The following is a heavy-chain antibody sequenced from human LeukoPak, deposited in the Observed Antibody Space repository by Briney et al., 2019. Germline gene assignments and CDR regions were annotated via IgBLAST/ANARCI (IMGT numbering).Heavy chain of an antibody. CDR1: GFTFSSYA. D-gene: IGHD2-21*02. J-gene: IGHJ4*02. CDR2: ISGSGGGT. Sequence: GGSLRLSCAASGFTFSSYAMSWVRQAPGKGLEWVSAISGSGGGTYYADSVKGRFTISRDNSKNTLYLQMNSLRAEDTAVYYCAKAAHIVVVTATLFDYWGQGTLVTVSS. V-gene: IGHV3-23*01. CDR3: AKAAHIVVVTATLFDY.